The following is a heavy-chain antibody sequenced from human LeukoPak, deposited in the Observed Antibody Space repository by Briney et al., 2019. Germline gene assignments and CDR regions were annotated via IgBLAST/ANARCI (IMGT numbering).Heavy chain of an antibody. CDR2: ISAYNGNT. J-gene: IGHJ6*03. CDR3: ARSGYCSSTSCYGLGRYYYYMDV. D-gene: IGHD2-2*01. CDR1: VYTFTSYG. Sequence: GASVNVSFTASVYTFTSYGISWVRQAPGQGREGMGWISAYNGNTNYAQKLQGRVTMTPATSTSTAYMELRSLRSDDTAVYYCARSGYCSSTSCYGLGRYYYYMDVWGKGTTVTVSS. V-gene: IGHV1-18*01.